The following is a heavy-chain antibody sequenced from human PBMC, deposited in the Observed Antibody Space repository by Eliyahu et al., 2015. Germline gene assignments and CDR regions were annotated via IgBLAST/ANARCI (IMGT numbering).Heavy chain of an antibody. CDR2: MYNSGST. CDR1: GGSISSYY. D-gene: IGHD2-21*02. Sequence: QVQLQESGPGLVKPSETLSLTCTVSGGSISSYYWSWIRQPPGKGLEWIGYMYNSGSTNYNPPLKSRVTISVDTSKNQFSLKLSSVTAADTAVYYCARDRGGGDSGFDYWGQGTLVTVSS. J-gene: IGHJ4*02. CDR3: ARDRGGGDSGFDY. V-gene: IGHV4-59*01.